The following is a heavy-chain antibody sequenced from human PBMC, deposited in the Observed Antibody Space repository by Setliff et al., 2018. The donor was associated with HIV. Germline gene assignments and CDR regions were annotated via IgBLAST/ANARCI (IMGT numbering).Heavy chain of an antibody. J-gene: IGHJ5*02. CDR3: ASQPYNSGWFGGWFDP. CDR2: IYYSGST. CDR1: GDSIGNYY. V-gene: IGHV4-59*12. Sequence: PSETLSLTCTVSGDSIGNYYWSWIRQPPGKGLEWIGHIYYSGSTDYNPSLTSRVIISVDPSKNQFTLMLNSVTAADTAVYYCASQPYNSGWFGGWFDPWGQGTLVTVSS. D-gene: IGHD6-19*01.